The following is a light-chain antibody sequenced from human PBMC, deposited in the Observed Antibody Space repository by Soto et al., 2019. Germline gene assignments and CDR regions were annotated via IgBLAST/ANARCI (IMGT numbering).Light chain of an antibody. CDR2: GAS. CDR1: QSVSSSY. V-gene: IGKV3-20*01. CDR3: QQYGSSPPVT. J-gene: IGKJ5*01. Sequence: EIVLTQSPGTLSLSPGERPTLSCRASQSVSSSYLAWYQQKPGQAPRLLIYGASGRATGIPDRFSGSGSGTDFTLTISRLEPEDFALYYCQQYGSSPPVTFGQGTRLEIK.